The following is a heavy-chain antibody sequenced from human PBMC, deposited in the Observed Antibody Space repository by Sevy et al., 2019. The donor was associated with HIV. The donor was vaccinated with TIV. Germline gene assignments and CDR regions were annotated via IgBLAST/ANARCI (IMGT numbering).Heavy chain of an antibody. D-gene: IGHD5-12*01. J-gene: IGHJ6*02. CDR3: ARDRDIVATKGDYYYGMDV. CDR2: ISSSSSYI. CDR1: GFTFSSYS. Sequence: GGSLRLSCAASGFTFSSYSMNWVRQAPGKGLEWVSSISSSSSYIYYADSVKGRFTISRDNAKNSLYLQMNSLRAEDTAVYYCARDRDIVATKGDYYYGMDVWGQGTTVTVSS. V-gene: IGHV3-21*01.